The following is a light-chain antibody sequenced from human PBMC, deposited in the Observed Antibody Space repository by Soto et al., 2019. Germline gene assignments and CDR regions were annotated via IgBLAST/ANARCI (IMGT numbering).Light chain of an antibody. CDR3: QQYDTYLWT. V-gene: IGKV1-5*01. J-gene: IGKJ1*01. CDR2: GAS. CDR1: QDIGSW. Sequence: DIQMTQSPSTLSASVGDRVTVTCRASQDIGSWLAWYQQKPGQAPTLLIFGASNLEDGVPSRFSAGGSGTEFTLTITSLQPDDFATYYCQQYDTYLWTFGQGTKVEVK.